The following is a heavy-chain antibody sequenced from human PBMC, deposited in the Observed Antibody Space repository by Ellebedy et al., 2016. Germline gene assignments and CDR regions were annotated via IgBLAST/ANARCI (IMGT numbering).Heavy chain of an antibody. J-gene: IGHJ4*02. D-gene: IGHD3-9*01. CDR1: GFTFSSYA. Sequence: GESLKISCAASGFTFSSYAMHWVRQAPGKGLEWVAVISYDGSNKYYADSVKGRFTIPRDNSKNTLYLQMNSLRAEDTAVYYCARDPRPYLRYGHYDYWGQGTLVTVSS. V-gene: IGHV3-30-3*01. CDR2: ISYDGSNK. CDR3: ARDPRPYLRYGHYDY.